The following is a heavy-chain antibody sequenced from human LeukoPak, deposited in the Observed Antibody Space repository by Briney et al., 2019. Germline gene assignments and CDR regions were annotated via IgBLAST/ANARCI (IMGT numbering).Heavy chain of an antibody. D-gene: IGHD3-10*01. J-gene: IGHJ4*02. CDR1: VFTFSSHS. CDR2: ISRSSSTI. CDR3: ARCGSGSYYSY. Sequence: PGGSLRLSCAACVFTFSSHSMKWVRQAPGKGLEWISYISRSSSTIYYADSVKGRFTISRDNAKNSLYLQMNSLRDDDTAVYYCARCGSGSYYSYWGQGTLVSVSS. V-gene: IGHV3-48*02.